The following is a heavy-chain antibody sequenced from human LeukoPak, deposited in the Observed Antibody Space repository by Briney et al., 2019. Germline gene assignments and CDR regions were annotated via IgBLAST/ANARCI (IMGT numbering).Heavy chain of an antibody. CDR2: ISGSGGST. V-gene: IGHV3-23*01. CDR3: AKMPVSYSSGWSNFDY. CDR1: GFTFSSYA. J-gene: IGHJ4*02. D-gene: IGHD6-19*01. Sequence: GGSLRLSCAVSGFTFSSYAMSWVRQAPGKGLEWVSGISGSGGSTYYADSVKGRFTISRDNSKNTLYLQMNSLRAEDTAVYYCAKMPVSYSSGWSNFDYWGQGNLATVSS.